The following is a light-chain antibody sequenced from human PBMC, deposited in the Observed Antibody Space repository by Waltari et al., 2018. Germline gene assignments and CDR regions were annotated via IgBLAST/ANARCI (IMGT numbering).Light chain of an antibody. CDR3: QQCYTTPQA. V-gene: IGKV4-1*01. CDR1: QSVLYSSNNKNY. J-gene: IGKJ1*01. Sequence: EIVINQSPDSLAVSLGERATINCKSSQSVLYSSNNKNYVAWYQQKPGHPPTLLMYWASTRQSGVSDRFSGSGSGTDFTLTISRLQAEDVAAYYCQQCYTTPQAFGQGTKVEIK. CDR2: WAS.